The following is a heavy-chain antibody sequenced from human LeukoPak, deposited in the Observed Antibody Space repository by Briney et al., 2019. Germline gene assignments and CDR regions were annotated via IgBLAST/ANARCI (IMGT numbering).Heavy chain of an antibody. J-gene: IGHJ4*02. D-gene: IGHD3-10*01. CDR2: INPNGGGT. V-gene: IGHV1-2*02. CDR3: VRESTGDLSFDH. Sequence: ASVKVSCKASGYTFTGYYMRWVRQAPGQGLEWMGWINPNGGGTNYAQKFLGRVTMTRDMSISTGYMELSSLRSDDTAVYYCVRESTGDLSFDHWGQGTLVTVSS. CDR1: GYTFTGYY.